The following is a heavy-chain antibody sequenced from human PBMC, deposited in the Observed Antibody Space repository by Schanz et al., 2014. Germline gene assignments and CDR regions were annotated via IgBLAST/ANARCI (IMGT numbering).Heavy chain of an antibody. CDR2: MNPNSGDT. D-gene: IGHD6-19*01. Sequence: QVQLVQSGAEVKKPGASVKVSCKASGYTFTSYSIHWVRQAPGQGLEWMGWMNPNSGDTGYPRKFQDRVTMTRNTSISTAYMELNSLTSEDTAVYYCARGGYSSGWYDRDIAHFDYWGQGTLXTVSS. J-gene: IGHJ4*02. V-gene: IGHV1-8*02. CDR1: GYTFTSYS. CDR3: ARGGYSSGWYDRDIAHFDY.